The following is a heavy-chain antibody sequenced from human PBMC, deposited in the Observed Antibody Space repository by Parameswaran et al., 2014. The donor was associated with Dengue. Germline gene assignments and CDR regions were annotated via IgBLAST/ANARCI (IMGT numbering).Heavy chain of an antibody. CDR2: IYYSGST. V-gene: IGHV4-30-4*01. Sequence: RWIRQPPGKGLEWIGYIYYSGSTYYNPSLKSRVTISVDTSKNQFSLKLSSVTAADTAVYYCASSTVTKYYFDYWGQGTLVTVSS. J-gene: IGHJ4*02. CDR3: ASSTVTKYYFDY. D-gene: IGHD4-17*01.